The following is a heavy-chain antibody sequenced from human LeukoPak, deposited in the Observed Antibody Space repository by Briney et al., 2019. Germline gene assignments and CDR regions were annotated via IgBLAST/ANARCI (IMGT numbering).Heavy chain of an antibody. CDR2: FNWNGGST. CDR3: AREPYGSGSYGAFDI. J-gene: IGHJ3*02. Sequence: GGSWRLSCPASGSTLDDYALSGFRKAPGKGLEGFPGFNWNGGSTGYADSVKGRFTISRDNAKNSLYLQMNSLRAEDTALYYCAREPYGSGSYGAFDIWGQGTMVTVSS. D-gene: IGHD3-10*01. CDR1: GSTLDDYA. V-gene: IGHV3-20*04.